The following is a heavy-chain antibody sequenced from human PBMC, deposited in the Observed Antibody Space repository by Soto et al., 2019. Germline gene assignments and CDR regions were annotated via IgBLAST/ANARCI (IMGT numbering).Heavy chain of an antibody. CDR1: GGSISETYW. J-gene: IGHJ4*02. CDR3: ARHVGVPGTRGFDY. V-gene: IGHV4-4*02. Sequence: QVQLQESGAGLVEPSETLSLTCAVSGGSISETYWWSWVRQPPGKGLQWIGETSYRRTAYYNPALRSRVTISMDTSRNEISLSLIAVTAAGSASYYFARHVGVPGTRGFDYWGQGTQVTVSS. D-gene: IGHD1-1*01. CDR2: TSYRRTA.